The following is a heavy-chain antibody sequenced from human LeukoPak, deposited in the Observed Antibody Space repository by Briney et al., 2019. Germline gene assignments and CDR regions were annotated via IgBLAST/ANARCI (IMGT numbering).Heavy chain of an antibody. CDR1: GFTFDDYG. CDR2: INWNGGST. J-gene: IGHJ4*02. D-gene: IGHD3-3*01. V-gene: IGHV3-20*04. CDR3: ARGIRFLEWLSGFDY. Sequence: PGGSLRLSCAASGFTFDDYGMSWVRQVPGKGLEWVSGINWNGGSTGYADSVKGRFTISRDNAKNSLYLQMDSLRVEDTALYSCARGIRFLEWLSGFDYWGQGTLVTVSS.